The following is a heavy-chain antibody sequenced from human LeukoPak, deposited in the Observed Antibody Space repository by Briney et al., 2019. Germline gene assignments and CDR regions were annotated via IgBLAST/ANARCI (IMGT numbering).Heavy chain of an antibody. D-gene: IGHD3-22*01. J-gene: IGHJ4*02. V-gene: IGHV1-46*01. CDR1: GYTFTSYY. CDR2: INPSGGST. Sequence: ASVKVSCKASGYTFTSYYMHWVRQAPGQGLEWMGIINPSGGSTSYAQKFQGRVTMTRDTSTSTVYMELSSLRSEDTAVYYCAKHYYDTSGYTRFDFWGQGTLVTVSS. CDR3: AKHYYDTSGYTRFDF.